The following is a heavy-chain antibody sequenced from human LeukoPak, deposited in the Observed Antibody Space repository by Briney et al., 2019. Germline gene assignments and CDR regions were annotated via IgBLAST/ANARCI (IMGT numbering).Heavy chain of an antibody. J-gene: IGHJ4*02. D-gene: IGHD3-22*01. CDR3: ARGGLGSGYYYTLDY. V-gene: IGHV4-39*07. Sequence: KASETLSLTCTVSGGSISSSSYYWGWIRQPPGKGLEWIGEINHSGSTNYNPSLKSRVTISVDTSKNQFSLKLSSVTAADTAVYYCARGGLGSGYYYTLDYWGQGTLVTVSS. CDR1: GGSISSSSYY. CDR2: INHSGST.